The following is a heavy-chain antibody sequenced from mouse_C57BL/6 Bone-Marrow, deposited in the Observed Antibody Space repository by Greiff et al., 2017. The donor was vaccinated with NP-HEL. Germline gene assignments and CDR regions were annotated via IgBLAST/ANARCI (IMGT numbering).Heavy chain of an antibody. V-gene: IGHV3-6*01. CDR1: GYSITSGYY. CDR2: ISYDGSN. J-gene: IGHJ2*01. Sequence: DVHLVESGPGLVKPSQSLSLTCSVTGYSITSGYYWNWIRQFPGNKLEWMGYISYDGSNNYNPSLKNRISITRDTSKNQFFLKLNSVTTEDTATYYCAREGGFDYWGQGTTLTVSS. CDR3: AREGGFDY.